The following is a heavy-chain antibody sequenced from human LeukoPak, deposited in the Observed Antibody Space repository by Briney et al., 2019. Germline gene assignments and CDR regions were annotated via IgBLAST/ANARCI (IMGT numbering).Heavy chain of an antibody. CDR3: ARKQYPYYSDSRGPFDS. CDR1: GYTFTGYY. Sequence: ASVKVSCKASGYTFTGYYLHWVRQAPGQGLEWMGWINPNSGGTNYAQKFQGRVTMTRDTSISTAYVELSTLRSDDTAVYYCARKQYPYYSDSRGPFDSWGQGTLVTVSS. J-gene: IGHJ5*01. CDR2: INPNSGGT. V-gene: IGHV1-2*02. D-gene: IGHD3-22*01.